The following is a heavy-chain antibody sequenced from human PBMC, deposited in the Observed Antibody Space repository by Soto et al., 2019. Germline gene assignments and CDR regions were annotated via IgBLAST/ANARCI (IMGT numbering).Heavy chain of an antibody. V-gene: IGHV4-34*01. CDR3: ARGYDFWSGYYRTRTWFDP. CDR2: INHSGST. D-gene: IGHD3-3*01. CDR1: GGSFSGYY. J-gene: IGHJ5*02. Sequence: SETLSLTCTVYGGSFSGYYWSWIRQPPGKGLEWIGEINHSGSTNYNPSLKSRVTISVDTSKNQFSLKLSSVTAADTAVYYCARGYDFWSGYYRTRTWFDPWAQGTLVTVSS.